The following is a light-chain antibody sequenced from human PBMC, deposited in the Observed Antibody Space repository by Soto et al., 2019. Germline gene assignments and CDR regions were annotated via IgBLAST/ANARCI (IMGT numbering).Light chain of an antibody. CDR2: EVN. CDR1: SSDVGGYDY. Sequence: QSALTQPASVSGSPGQSITVSCTGTSSDVGGYDYVSWYQQHPGKAPKLIIFEVNNRPSGVSNRFSGSKSGNTASLTISELQAEDEADYYCSSYTSTNAPYVFGTGTKV. V-gene: IGLV2-14*01. J-gene: IGLJ1*01. CDR3: SSYTSTNAPYV.